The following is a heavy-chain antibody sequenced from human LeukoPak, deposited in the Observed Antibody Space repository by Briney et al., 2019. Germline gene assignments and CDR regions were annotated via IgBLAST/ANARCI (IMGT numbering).Heavy chain of an antibody. Sequence: SETLSLTCTVSGGSISNYYWSWIRQPPGKGLEWIGYIYYSGSTNYNPSLRSRVTISVDTSKNQFSLKLSSVTAADTAVYYCARYGSGRYYYYYMDVWGKGTTVTISS. V-gene: IGHV4-59*01. CDR3: ARYGSGRYYYYYMDV. CDR2: IYYSGST. J-gene: IGHJ6*03. CDR1: GGSISNYY. D-gene: IGHD3-10*01.